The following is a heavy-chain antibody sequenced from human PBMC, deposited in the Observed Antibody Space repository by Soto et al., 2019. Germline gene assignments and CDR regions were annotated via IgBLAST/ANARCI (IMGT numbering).Heavy chain of an antibody. CDR2: ISAYNGNT. J-gene: IGHJ6*02. CDR3: ARGVSETFYYSYSGMDV. CDR1: GYTFTSYG. V-gene: IGHV1-18*01. Sequence: ASVKVSCKASGYTFTSYGISWVRQAPGQGLEWMGWISAYNGNTNYAQKLQGRVTMTTDTSTSTAYMELRSLRSDDTAVYYCARGVSETFYYSYSGMDVWGQGTPVTVSS.